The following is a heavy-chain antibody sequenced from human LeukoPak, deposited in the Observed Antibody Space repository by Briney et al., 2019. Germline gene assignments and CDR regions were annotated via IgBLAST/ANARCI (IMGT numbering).Heavy chain of an antibody. CDR3: ARRYYDSSGYYFDY. CDR1: GYTFTGNS. D-gene: IGHD3-22*01. V-gene: IGHV1-2*02. CDR2: INPNSGGT. J-gene: IGHJ4*02. Sequence: ASVKVSCKASGYTFTGNSIHWVRQAPGQGLQWMGWINPNSGGTKYAQNFQGRVTMTRDTSISTAYMELSSLRSDDTAVYYWARRYYDSSGYYFDYWGQGTLVSVSS.